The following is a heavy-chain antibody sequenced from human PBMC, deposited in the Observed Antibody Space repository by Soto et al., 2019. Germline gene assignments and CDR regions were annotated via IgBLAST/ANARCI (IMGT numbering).Heavy chain of an antibody. D-gene: IGHD6-19*01. J-gene: IGHJ5*01. CDR2: ISSTSKYI. V-gene: IGHV3-21*01. CDR1: GFTFSNYS. Sequence: VQLVQSGAEVKKPGASVKVSCKASGFTFSNYSMNWVRQAPGKGLEWVSSISSTSKYIYYADSVKGRFTISRDNAKKSLYLQMNSLRAEDTAVYYCARGLSSGWFDYWGQGTLVTVSA. CDR3: ARGLSSGWFDY.